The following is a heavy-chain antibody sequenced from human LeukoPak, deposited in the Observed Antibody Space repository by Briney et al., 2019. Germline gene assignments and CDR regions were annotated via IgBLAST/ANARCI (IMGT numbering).Heavy chain of an antibody. CDR1: GGTFSSYA. V-gene: IGHV1-69*01. Sequence: ASVKVSRKASGGTFSSYANSWVRQAPGQGLEWMGGIIPIFGTANYAQKFQGRVTITADESTSTAYMELSSLRSEDTAVYYCAREGYCSSTSCRYRDWGQGTLVTVSS. J-gene: IGHJ4*02. CDR2: IIPIFGTA. D-gene: IGHD2-2*01. CDR3: AREGYCSSTSCRYRD.